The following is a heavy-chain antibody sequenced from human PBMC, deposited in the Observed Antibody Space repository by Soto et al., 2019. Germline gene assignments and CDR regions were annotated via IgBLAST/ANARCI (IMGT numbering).Heavy chain of an antibody. V-gene: IGHV1-2*02. CDR2: INPNSGGT. CDR1: GYTFTGYY. Sequence: ASVKVSCKASGYTFTGYYMHWVRQAPGQGLERMGWINPNSGGTNYAQKFQGRVTMTRDTSISTAYMELSRLRSDDTAVYYCAAGYCSSTSCPKVGFYYYGMDVWGQGTTVTVSS. J-gene: IGHJ6*02. CDR3: AAGYCSSTSCPKVGFYYYGMDV. D-gene: IGHD2-2*01.